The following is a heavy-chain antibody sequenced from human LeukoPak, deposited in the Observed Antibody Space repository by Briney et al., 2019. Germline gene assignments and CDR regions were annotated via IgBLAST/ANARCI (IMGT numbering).Heavy chain of an antibody. V-gene: IGHV3-21*01. CDR1: GFTFSSYS. J-gene: IGHJ3*02. CDR3: ARGHIFGVVRNAFDI. D-gene: IGHD3-3*01. CDR2: ISSSSSYI. Sequence: GGSLRLSCAASGFTFSSYSMNWVRQAPGKGLEWVSSISSSSSYIYYADSVKGRFTISRDNAKNSLYLQMNSLRAEDTAVYYCARGHIFGVVRNAFDIRGQGTMVTVSS.